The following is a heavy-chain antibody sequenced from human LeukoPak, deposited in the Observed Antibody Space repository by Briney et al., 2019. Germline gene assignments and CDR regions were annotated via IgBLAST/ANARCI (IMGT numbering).Heavy chain of an antibody. CDR3: LNTPGIAAAGRPFDY. D-gene: IGHD6-13*01. V-gene: IGHV3-30*03. CDR2: ISYDGSNK. Sequence: GGSLRLSCAASGFTFSSYGMHWVRQAPGKGLEWVAVISYDGSNKYYADSVKGRFTISRDNSKNTLYLQMNSLRAEDTAVYYCLNTPGIAAAGRPFDYWGQGTLVTVSS. CDR1: GFTFSSYG. J-gene: IGHJ4*02.